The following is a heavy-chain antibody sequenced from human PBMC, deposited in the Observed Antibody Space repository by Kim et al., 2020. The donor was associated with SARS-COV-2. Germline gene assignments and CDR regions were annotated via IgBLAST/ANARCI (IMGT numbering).Heavy chain of an antibody. CDR2: ISSSSSYT. J-gene: IGHJ3*02. D-gene: IGHD3-16*01. CDR1: GFTFSDYY. Sequence: GGSLRLSCAASGFTFSDYYMSWIRQAPGKGLEWVSYISSSSSYTNYADSVKGRFTISRDNAKNSLYLQMNSLRAEDTAVYYCARDYARDPADDAFDIWGQGTMVTVSS. V-gene: IGHV3-11*06. CDR3: ARDYARDPADDAFDI.